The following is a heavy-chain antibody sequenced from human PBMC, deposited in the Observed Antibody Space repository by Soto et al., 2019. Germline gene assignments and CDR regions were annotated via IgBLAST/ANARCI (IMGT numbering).Heavy chain of an antibody. CDR1: GGSIGRSSYY. Sequence: SETLSLTCTVSGGSIGRSSYYWGWIRQPPGKGLEWIGSIYYSGSTYYNPSLKSRVTISVDTSKNQFSLKLSSVTAADTAVYYCARFGYSSSWSWFDPWGQGTLVTVSS. V-gene: IGHV4-39*01. D-gene: IGHD6-13*01. CDR2: IYYSGST. J-gene: IGHJ5*02. CDR3: ARFGYSSSWSWFDP.